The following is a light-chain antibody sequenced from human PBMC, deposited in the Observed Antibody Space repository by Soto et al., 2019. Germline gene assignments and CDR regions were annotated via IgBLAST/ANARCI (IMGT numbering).Light chain of an antibody. Sequence: EIVMTQSPATLSVSPGERVTLSCRASQSVNSNMAWYPQKPGQVTRVLIYGASTRATGIPARFSGSGSGTEFTLTITNLQPEDFAVYHCQQYDNWPPWTFGQGTKVEIK. CDR2: GAS. CDR1: QSVNSN. J-gene: IGKJ1*01. CDR3: QQYDNWPPWT. V-gene: IGKV3-15*01.